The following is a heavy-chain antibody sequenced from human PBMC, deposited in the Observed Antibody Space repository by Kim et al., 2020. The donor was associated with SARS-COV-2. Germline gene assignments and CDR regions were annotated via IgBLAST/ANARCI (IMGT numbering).Heavy chain of an antibody. V-gene: IGHV4-4*09. CDR3: ARSVVVTAYFDY. D-gene: IGHD2-21*02. Sequence: TSLQRRVTISVDTSKNQFSLKLSSVTAADTAVYYCARSVVVTAYFDYWGQGTLVTVSS. J-gene: IGHJ4*02.